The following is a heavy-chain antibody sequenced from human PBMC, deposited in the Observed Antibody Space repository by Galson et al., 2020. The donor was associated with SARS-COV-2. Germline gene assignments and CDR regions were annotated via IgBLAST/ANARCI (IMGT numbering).Heavy chain of an antibody. J-gene: IGHJ6*02. D-gene: IGHD3-10*01. CDR1: GFTFSSYW. Sequence: GGSLRLSCAASGFTFSSYWMSWVRQAPGKGLEWVANIKQDGSEKYYVDSVKGRFTISRDNAKNSLYLQMNSLRAEDTAVYYCARDRGYYGSGNLEYYYYGMDVWGQGTTVTVSS. V-gene: IGHV3-7*01. CDR2: IKQDGSEK. CDR3: ARDRGYYGSGNLEYYYYGMDV.